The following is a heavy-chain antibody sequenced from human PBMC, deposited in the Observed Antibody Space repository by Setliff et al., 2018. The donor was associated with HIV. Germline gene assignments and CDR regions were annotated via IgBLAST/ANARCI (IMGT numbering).Heavy chain of an antibody. Sequence: LRLSCAASGFTFKTYAMSWVRQAPGKGLEWVSAIGGSGVSGGGGTTYYADAVQGRFTISRDNAKNMLFLQMNSLRAEDTAVYYCARAHDNHDSSGYSHDSWGQGSLVTVSS. D-gene: IGHD3-22*01. V-gene: IGHV3-23*01. CDR1: GFTFKTYA. CDR3: ARAHDNHDSSGYSHDS. CDR2: IGGSGVSGGGGTT. J-gene: IGHJ4*02.